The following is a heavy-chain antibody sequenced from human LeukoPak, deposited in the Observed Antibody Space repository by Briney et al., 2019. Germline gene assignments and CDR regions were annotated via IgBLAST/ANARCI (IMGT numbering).Heavy chain of an antibody. CDR1: GFTFSSYW. CDR3: AREEDYVWGSYRYYDY. Sequence: GGSLRLSCAASGFTFSSYWMSWVRQAPGKGLEWVANIKQDGSEKYYVDSVKGRFTISRDNAKNSLYLQMNSLRAEDTAVYYCAREEDYVWGSYRYYDYWGQGTLVTVSS. D-gene: IGHD3-16*02. J-gene: IGHJ4*02. CDR2: IKQDGSEK. V-gene: IGHV3-7*01.